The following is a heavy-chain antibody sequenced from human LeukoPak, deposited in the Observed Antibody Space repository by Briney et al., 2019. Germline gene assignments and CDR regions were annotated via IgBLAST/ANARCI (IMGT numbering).Heavy chain of an antibody. V-gene: IGHV4-34*01. J-gene: IGHJ4*02. CDR2: INHSGST. CDR3: ARGRAARPFFDY. CDR1: GGSFSGYY. D-gene: IGHD6-6*01. Sequence: SETLSLTCAVYGGSFSGYYWSWIRQPPGKGLEWIGEINHSGSTNYNPSLKSRVTISVDTSKNQFPLKLSSVTAADTAVYYCARGRAARPFFDYWGQGTLVTVSS.